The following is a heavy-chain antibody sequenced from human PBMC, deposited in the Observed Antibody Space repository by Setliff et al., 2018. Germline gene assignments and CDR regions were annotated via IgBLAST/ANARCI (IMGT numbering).Heavy chain of an antibody. D-gene: IGHD3-22*01. V-gene: IGHV1-18*04. J-gene: IGHJ3*02. CDR1: GYTFTSHY. CDR2: ISAYNGNT. CDR3: ARPYYYDSSVSAFDI. Sequence: GASVKVSCKASGYTFTSHYMHWVRQAPGLGLEWMGWISAYNGNTNYAQKLQGRVTMTTDTSTSTAYMELRSLRSDDTAVYYCARPYYYDSSVSAFDIWGQGTMVTVSS.